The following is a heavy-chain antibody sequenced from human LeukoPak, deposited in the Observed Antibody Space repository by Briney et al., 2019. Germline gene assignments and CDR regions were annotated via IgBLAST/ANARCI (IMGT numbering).Heavy chain of an antibody. CDR1: GFTFSAHW. V-gene: IGHV3-74*01. J-gene: IGHJ5*01. CDR3: ARVLTYFDL. Sequence: GGSLRLSCAGSGFTFSAHWLHWVRQAPGKGLVWVARITHEGGDANYADSVKDRFPISRDNANKVLYLEINSLTPDDTGVYYCARVLTYFDLWGQGTLVTVSS. CDR2: ITHEGGDA.